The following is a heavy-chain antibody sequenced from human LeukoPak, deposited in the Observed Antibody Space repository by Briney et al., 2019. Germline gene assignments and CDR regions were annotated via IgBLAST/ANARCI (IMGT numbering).Heavy chain of an antibody. J-gene: IGHJ4*02. D-gene: IGHD2-8*02. CDR2: IYYSGST. CDR3: ASITGGYIDY. Sequence: SETLSLTCTVSGGSISSGDYYWSWIRQPPGQGLEWIGYIYYSGSTYYNPSLKSRVTISVDTSKIQFSLKLSSVTAADTAVYYCASITGGYIDYWGQGTLVTVSS. CDR1: GGSISSGDYY. V-gene: IGHV4-30-4*08.